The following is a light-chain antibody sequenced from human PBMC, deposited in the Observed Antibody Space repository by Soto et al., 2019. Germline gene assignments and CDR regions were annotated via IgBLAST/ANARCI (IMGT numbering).Light chain of an antibody. V-gene: IGLV2-8*01. Sequence: QSVLTQPPSASGSPGQSVTISCTGTSSDVGAYNYVSWYQQHAGKAPKLVIYEVTKRPSGVPDRFSGSKSANTASLTVSGPPGEGEGGYYCSLFATRKNLVFGRRTKPTVL. J-gene: IGLJ3*02. CDR2: EVT. CDR3: SLFATRKNLV. CDR1: SSDVGAYNY.